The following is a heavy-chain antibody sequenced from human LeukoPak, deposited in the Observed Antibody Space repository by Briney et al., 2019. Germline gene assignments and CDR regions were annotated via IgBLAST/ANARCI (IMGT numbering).Heavy chain of an antibody. CDR2: THYSGTT. Sequence: SESLSLTCSVSGDSISGFYWNWIRQSPEKGLEWIAVTHYSGTTNYNPSLKSRVTISIDTSRQQFFLKLSSVTAADTAVYYCVLAPNSNWFDFWGQGTRVTVSS. V-gene: IGHV4-59*12. D-gene: IGHD2-8*01. CDR3: VLAPNSNWFDF. J-gene: IGHJ5*01. CDR1: GDSISGFY.